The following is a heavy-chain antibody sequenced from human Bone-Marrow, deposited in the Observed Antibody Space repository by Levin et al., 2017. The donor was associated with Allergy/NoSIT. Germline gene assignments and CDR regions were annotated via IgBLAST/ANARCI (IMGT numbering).Heavy chain of an antibody. D-gene: IGHD4-23*01. Sequence: PLASVKVSCKASGGSFSSYVLTWVRQAPGQGLEWMGGIILVFGSTNYAQKFQGRVTFTADESTNTAYMELSSLTSNDTAVYYCARVNRWHAFDIWGQGTKVTVSS. CDR3: ARVNRWHAFDI. CDR2: IILVFGST. J-gene: IGHJ3*02. V-gene: IGHV1-69*13. CDR1: GGSFSSYV.